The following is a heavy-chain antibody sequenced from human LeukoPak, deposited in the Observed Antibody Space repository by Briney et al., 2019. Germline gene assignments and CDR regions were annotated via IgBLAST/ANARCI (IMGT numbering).Heavy chain of an antibody. Sequence: ASEKVSCRASGGTYSSYAISWVRQAPGQGLEWMGRIIPIFGTANYAQKFQGRVTITTDESTSTAYMELSSLRSEDTAVYYCARHGYSSSWYSIDYWGQGTLVTVSS. CDR2: IIPIFGTA. V-gene: IGHV1-69*05. CDR3: ARHGYSSSWYSIDY. D-gene: IGHD6-13*01. CDR1: GGTYSSYA. J-gene: IGHJ4*02.